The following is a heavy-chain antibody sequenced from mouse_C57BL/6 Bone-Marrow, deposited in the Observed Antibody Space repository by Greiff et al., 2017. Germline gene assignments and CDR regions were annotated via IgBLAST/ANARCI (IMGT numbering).Heavy chain of an antibody. Sequence: QVQLQQPGAELVKPGASVKLSCKASGYTFTSYWMHWVKQRPGQGLEWIGMIHPNSGSTNYNEKFKSKATLTVDKSSSTAYMQLSSLTSEDSAVYYCARGWTYYSKGDYAMDYWGQGTSVTVSS. CDR3: ARGWTYYSKGDYAMDY. D-gene: IGHD2-5*01. J-gene: IGHJ4*01. CDR2: IHPNSGST. V-gene: IGHV1-64*01. CDR1: GYTFTSYW.